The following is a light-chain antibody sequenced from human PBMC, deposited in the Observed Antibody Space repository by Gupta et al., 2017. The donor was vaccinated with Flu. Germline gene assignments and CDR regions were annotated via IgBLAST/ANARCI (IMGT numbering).Light chain of an antibody. CDR3: QSYDTSLGGSGV. CDR1: SSNIGADFD. V-gene: IGLV1-40*01. CDR2: GDT. Sequence: QSVLTQPPSVSRAPGPRSTISCIGSSSNIGADFDVHWYQPLPGAAPKLLISGDTNRASGVPDRFSGSKSGSSASLAITGLQAEDEADYYCQSYDTSLGGSGVFGAGTRVTVL. J-gene: IGLJ1*01.